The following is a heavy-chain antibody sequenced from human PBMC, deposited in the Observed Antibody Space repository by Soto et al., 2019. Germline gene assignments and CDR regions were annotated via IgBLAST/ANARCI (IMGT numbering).Heavy chain of an antibody. CDR1: GLSLRTTGVG. CDR2: LYWDDDK. Sequence: QITLKESGPTLVKPTQTLTLTCTVSGLSLRTTGVGVGWVRQPPGKALEWLALLYWDDDKRYSPSLRSRLTIPKVISEKHVVLHMTTMDTLDPATYYFVQSRRSGDCLDVYSSHGYYGFDVWGQGTTVTVSS. V-gene: IGHV2-5*02. J-gene: IGHJ6*02. D-gene: IGHD2-21*02. CDR3: VQSRRSGDCLDVYSSHGYYGFDV.